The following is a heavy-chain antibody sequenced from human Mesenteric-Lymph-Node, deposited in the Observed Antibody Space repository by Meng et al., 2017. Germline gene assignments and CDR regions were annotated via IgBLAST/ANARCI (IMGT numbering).Heavy chain of an antibody. V-gene: IGHV4-30-4*01. CDR3: ARNYYFDY. CDR2: IYYTGST. Sequence: QVHSQDPGPRLVKPSQPLSLTCTVSGGSINSVDYYWSWIRQPPGKGLEWIGYIYYTGSTYYNPSLKSRVTISMDTSKNQFSLRLSSVTAADTAVYYCARNYYFDYWGQGTLVTVSS. J-gene: IGHJ4*02. CDR1: GGSINSVDYY.